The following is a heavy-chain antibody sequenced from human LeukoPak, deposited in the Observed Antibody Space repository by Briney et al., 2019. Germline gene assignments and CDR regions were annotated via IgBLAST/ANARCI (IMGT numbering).Heavy chain of an antibody. V-gene: IGHV1-2*02. CDR2: INPNSGGT. CDR3: ARDSYYDYVWGSSH. D-gene: IGHD3-16*01. Sequence: ASVKVSCKASGYTFTGYYMHWVRQAPGQGLEWMGWINPNSGGTNYAQKFQGRVTMTRDTSISTAYMELSRLRSDDTAVYYCARDSYYDYVWGSSHWGQGTLVTVSS. J-gene: IGHJ4*02. CDR1: GYTFTGYY.